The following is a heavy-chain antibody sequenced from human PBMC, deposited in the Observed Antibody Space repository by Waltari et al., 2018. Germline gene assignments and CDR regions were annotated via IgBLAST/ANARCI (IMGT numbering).Heavy chain of an antibody. D-gene: IGHD3-10*01. CDR2: SNPDSGGA. V-gene: IGHV1-2*02. Sequence: QVQLVQSGAEVKKPGASVRVSCKASGYTFTGYYLHWVRQAPGQGLEWVGCSNPDSGGANYAEKFQGRVTMTRDTSISTAYMELSRLRSDETAVYYCARDWLSGYFDLWGRGTLVTVSS. CDR1: GYTFTGYY. J-gene: IGHJ2*01. CDR3: ARDWLSGYFDL.